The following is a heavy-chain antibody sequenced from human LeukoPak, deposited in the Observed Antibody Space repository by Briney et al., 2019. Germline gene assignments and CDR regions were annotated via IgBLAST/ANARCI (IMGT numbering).Heavy chain of an antibody. D-gene: IGHD4-23*01. CDR1: GFTFSSYA. CDR2: MSYDGSNK. Sequence: PGRSLRLSCAASGFTFSSYAMHWVRQAPGKGLEWVAVMSYDGSNKYYADSVKGRFTISRDNSKNTLYLQMNSLRAEDTAVYYCARGVNGSFDYWGQGTLVTVSS. CDR3: ARGVNGSFDY. V-gene: IGHV3-30*04. J-gene: IGHJ4*02.